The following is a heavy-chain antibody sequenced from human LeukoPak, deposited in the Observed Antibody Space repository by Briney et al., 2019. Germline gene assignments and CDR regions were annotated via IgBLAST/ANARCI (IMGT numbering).Heavy chain of an antibody. J-gene: IGHJ4*02. V-gene: IGHV3-23*01. CDR1: GFTFSSYA. CDR2: IGGDGGST. Sequence: GGSLRLSCAASGFTFSSYAMSWVRQAPGKGLEWVSAIGGDGGSTYYADSVKGRFTISRDNSKNTLYLHMNSLRAEDTALYYCARDSAAYSCCYFAYWGQGTLVTVSS. CDR3: ARDSAAYSCCYFAY. D-gene: IGHD2-15*01.